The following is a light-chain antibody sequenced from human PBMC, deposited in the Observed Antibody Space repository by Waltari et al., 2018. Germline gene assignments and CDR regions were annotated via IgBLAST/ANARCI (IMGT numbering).Light chain of an antibody. J-gene: IGLJ3*02. CDR3: SSYTSSSTPWV. CDR1: SSDVGGYNS. CDR2: EVS. Sequence: QSALTQPASVSGSPGQSITISCTGTSSDVGGYNSVSWYQQHPGTAPKLMIFEVSTRPAGVSSRFSGAKSGNTASLMISGLQAEDESDYYCSSYTSSSTPWVFGGGTKLTVL. V-gene: IGLV2-14*01.